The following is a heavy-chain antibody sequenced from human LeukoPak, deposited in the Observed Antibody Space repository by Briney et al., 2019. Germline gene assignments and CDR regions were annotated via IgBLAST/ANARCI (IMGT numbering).Heavy chain of an antibody. Sequence: ASVKVSCKASGYTFTGYYMHWVRQAPGQGLEWMGWINPNSGGTNYAQKFQGRVTMTRDTSISTAYMELSRLRSDDTAVYYCARDFWASGYDLSHYMDVWGKGTTVTVSS. CDR2: INPNSGGT. CDR1: GYTFTGYY. J-gene: IGHJ6*03. CDR3: ARDFWASGYDLSHYMDV. V-gene: IGHV1-2*02. D-gene: IGHD5-12*01.